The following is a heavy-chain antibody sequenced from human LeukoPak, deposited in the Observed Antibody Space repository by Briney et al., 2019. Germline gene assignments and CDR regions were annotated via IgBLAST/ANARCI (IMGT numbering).Heavy chain of an antibody. J-gene: IGHJ5*02. D-gene: IGHD2-15*01. CDR2: IWYDGSNK. CDR1: GFTFSSYG. Sequence: PGRSLLLSGAASGFTFSSYGMQWGRQAPGKGREWVAVIWYDGSNKYYADSVKGRFTISRDNSTNTLYLQMNSLRAEDTAVYYCARDPRRGSAATRPDWFDPWGQGTLVTVSS. CDR3: ARDPRRGSAATRPDWFDP. V-gene: IGHV3-33*01.